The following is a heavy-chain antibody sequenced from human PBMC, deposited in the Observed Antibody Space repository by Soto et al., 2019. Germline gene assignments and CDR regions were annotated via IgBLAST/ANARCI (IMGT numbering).Heavy chain of an antibody. CDR1: GFTFSSYA. J-gene: IGHJ3*02. CDR2: ISYDGSNK. V-gene: IGHV3-30-3*01. Sequence: QVQLVESGGGVVQPGRSLRLSCAASGFTFSSYAMHWVRQAPGKGLEWVAVISYDGSNKYYADSVKGRFTISRDNSKNTLDMKMNSLRAEATAVYYCARDPTFMRVGRGATAPAFDTWGPGTMVTVSS. CDR3: ARDPTFMRVGRGATAPAFDT. D-gene: IGHD3-10*01.